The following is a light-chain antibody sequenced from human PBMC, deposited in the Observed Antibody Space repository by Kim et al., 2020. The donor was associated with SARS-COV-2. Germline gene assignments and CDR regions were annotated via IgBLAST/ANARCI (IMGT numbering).Light chain of an antibody. Sequence: LTQPPSASKGLRQTATLTCTGNSNNVGNQGAAWLQQHQGHPPKLLSYRNNNRPSGISERLSASRSGNTASLTITGLQPEDEADYYCSAWDYSLSAWVFGGGTQLTVL. CDR2: RNN. J-gene: IGLJ3*02. CDR1: SNNVGNQG. CDR3: SAWDYSLSAWV. V-gene: IGLV10-54*01.